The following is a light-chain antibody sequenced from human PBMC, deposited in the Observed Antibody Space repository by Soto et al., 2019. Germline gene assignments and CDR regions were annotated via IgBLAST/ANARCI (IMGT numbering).Light chain of an antibody. CDR2: GAS. Sequence: EIVMTQSPATLSVSPGERATLSCRASQNVSGNLAWHQQKPGQAPRLLIYGASTRATGIPARFSGSGSGTEFTLLISRLRSEDFAVCYCQQYNNWAPLTFGGGTKVEIK. CDR1: QNVSGN. J-gene: IGKJ4*01. V-gene: IGKV3-15*01. CDR3: QQYNNWAPLT.